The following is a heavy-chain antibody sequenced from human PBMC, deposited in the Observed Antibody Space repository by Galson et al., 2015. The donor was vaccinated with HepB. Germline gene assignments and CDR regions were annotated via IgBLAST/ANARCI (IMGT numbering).Heavy chain of an antibody. CDR2: IKQDGSEK. CDR1: GLTFSSYW. CDR3: ARGGRGARYFDY. D-gene: IGHD1-26*01. J-gene: IGHJ4*02. Sequence: SLRLSCAASGLTFSSYWMSWVRQAPGKGLEWVANIKQDGSEKYYVDSVKGRFTISRDNAKNSLYLQMNSLRAEDTAVYYCARGGRGARYFDYWGQGTLVTVSS. V-gene: IGHV3-7*03.